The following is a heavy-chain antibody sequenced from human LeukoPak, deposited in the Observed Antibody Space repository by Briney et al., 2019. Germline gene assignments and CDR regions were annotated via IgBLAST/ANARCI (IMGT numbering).Heavy chain of an antibody. CDR2: ISSSGTTI. Sequence: GGSLRLSCAASGFTFSSYEMNWVRQAPGKGLEWVSYISSSGTTIYYADSVRGRFTISRDNAKNSLFLQVNSLRAEDTAVYYCARSSGTYHFDYWGQGTLVTVSS. D-gene: IGHD1-26*01. CDR1: GFTFSSYE. V-gene: IGHV3-48*03. CDR3: ARSSGTYHFDY. J-gene: IGHJ4*02.